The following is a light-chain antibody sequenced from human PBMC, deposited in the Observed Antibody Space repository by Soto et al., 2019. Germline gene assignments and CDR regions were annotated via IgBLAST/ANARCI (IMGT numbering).Light chain of an antibody. CDR1: QSISRW. V-gene: IGKV1-5*01. CDR2: DAS. J-gene: IGKJ1*01. Sequence: DIQMTQSPSTLSASVGDRVTITCRASQSISRWLAWYQQKPGKGTKVLIYDASTLESGVPSRFSGSGSGTEFTLTINSLQPDDFATDYCQQYASFWTFGQGTKVEFK. CDR3: QQYASFWT.